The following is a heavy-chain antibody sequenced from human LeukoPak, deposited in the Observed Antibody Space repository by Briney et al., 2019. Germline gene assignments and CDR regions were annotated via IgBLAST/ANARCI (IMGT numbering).Heavy chain of an antibody. Sequence: SVKLSCNASAGTFTPYVISRVRQAPAQGIEWMGGIILLFGTANYAEKFQDRVTITADKSTSTADMELSSLRSEDTAMYYCAINQAGYCGGGSCYRHEFYYMDVWGKGTSVTVSS. CDR3: AINQAGYCGGGSCYRHEFYYMDV. D-gene: IGHD2-15*01. CDR2: IILLFGTA. CDR1: AGTFTPYV. V-gene: IGHV1-69*06. J-gene: IGHJ6*03.